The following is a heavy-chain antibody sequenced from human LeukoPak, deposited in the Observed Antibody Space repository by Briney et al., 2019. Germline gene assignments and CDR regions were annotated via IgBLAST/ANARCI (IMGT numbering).Heavy chain of an antibody. Sequence: ASVKVSCKASGYTFTGYYMHWVRQAPGQGLEWMGWINPNGGGTNYAQKFQGRVTMTRDTSISTAYMELSRLRSDDTAVYYCARERGRIQLWLQYYWGQGTLVTVSS. CDR3: ARERGRIQLWLQYY. J-gene: IGHJ4*02. CDR1: GYTFTGYY. CDR2: INPNGGGT. V-gene: IGHV1-2*02. D-gene: IGHD5-18*01.